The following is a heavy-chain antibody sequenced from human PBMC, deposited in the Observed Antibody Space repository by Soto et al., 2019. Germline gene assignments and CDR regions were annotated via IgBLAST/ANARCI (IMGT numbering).Heavy chain of an antibody. CDR1: GGPISSDGYS. V-gene: IGHV4-30-2*01. J-gene: IGHJ4*02. Sequence: SETLSPPCAVFGGPISSDGYSWSWIRQPPGKGLEWIGYIYNSGSTYYNPSLKSRVNISVDRSKNQFSLKLSSVTAADTAVYYCARVPGYWGQGTLVTV. CDR2: IYNSGST. CDR3: ARVPGY.